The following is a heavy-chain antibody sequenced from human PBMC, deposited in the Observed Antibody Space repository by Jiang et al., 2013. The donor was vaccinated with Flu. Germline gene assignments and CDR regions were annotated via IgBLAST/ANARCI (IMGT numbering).Heavy chain of an antibody. Sequence: KKPGESLTISCQASGYMFTTYWIGWVRLVPGKGLEWMGIIYARDYNTKYSPSFQGHVTISADESITTAFLQWTSLQASDTAMYFCASARDGTTRWDSWGQGTLVTVSS. CDR2: IYARDYNT. CDR1: GYMFTTYW. CDR3: ASARDGTTRWDS. D-gene: IGHD1-1*01. J-gene: IGHJ4*02. V-gene: IGHV5-51*01.